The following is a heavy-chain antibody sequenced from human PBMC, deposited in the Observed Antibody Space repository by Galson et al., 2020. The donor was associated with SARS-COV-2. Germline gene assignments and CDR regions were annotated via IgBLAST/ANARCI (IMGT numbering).Heavy chain of an antibody. CDR1: GFLFSTYS. V-gene: IGHV3-21*01. CDR3: ARDEGIRGYNYGRLYYGMDG. CDR2: ISTSSSYT. Sequence: NSGGSLRLSCAASGFLFSTYSMNWVRLAPGKGLEWVSSISTSSSYTYYVDSVKGRFSISRDNPRNSLYLQMNSLRAEDTAVYYCARDEGIRGYNYGRLYYGMDGWGQGTTVTVSS. J-gene: IGHJ6*02. D-gene: IGHD5-18*01.